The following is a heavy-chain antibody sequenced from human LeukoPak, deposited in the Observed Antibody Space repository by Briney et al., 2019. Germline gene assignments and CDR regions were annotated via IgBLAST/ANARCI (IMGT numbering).Heavy chain of an antibody. D-gene: IGHD2-15*01. Sequence: SETLSLTCTVSGRSISSYYWSWIRQPPGKRLEWIGYIYYSGSTNYNPSLKSRVTISVDTSKNQFSLKLSSVTAADTAVYYCARHQYRRGGPWFDPWGQGTLVTVSS. CDR2: IYYSGST. CDR3: ARHQYRRGGPWFDP. CDR1: GRSISSYY. J-gene: IGHJ5*02. V-gene: IGHV4-59*08.